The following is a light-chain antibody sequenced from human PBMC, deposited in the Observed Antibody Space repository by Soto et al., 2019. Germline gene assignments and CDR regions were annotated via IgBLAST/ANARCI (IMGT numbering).Light chain of an antibody. CDR3: QKYDSGPFT. J-gene: IGKJ4*01. V-gene: IGKV1-27*01. Sequence: DIQMTQSPSSLSASVGDRVTITCRASQDIGPYLAWYHHKSGRVPELPIYSASTLQSGVPSRFSGSRSGADFSLTISGLQPEDAATYYCQKYDSGPFTFGRGTKVEI. CDR2: SAS. CDR1: QDIGPY.